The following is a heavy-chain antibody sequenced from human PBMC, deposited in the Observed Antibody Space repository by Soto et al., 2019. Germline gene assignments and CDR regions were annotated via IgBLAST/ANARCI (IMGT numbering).Heavy chain of an antibody. CDR1: GGSISSYY. J-gene: IGHJ6*02. CDR2: IYTSGST. D-gene: IGHD2-2*01. V-gene: IGHV4-4*07. Sequence: PSETLSLTCTVSGGSISSYYWSWIRQPAGKGLEWIGRIYTSGSTNYNPSLKSRVTMSLDTSKNQFSLKLTSVTAADTALYYCARGNCSSPNCYSFSGYYGMDVWGQGTTATVSS. CDR3: ARGNCSSPNCYSFSGYYGMDV.